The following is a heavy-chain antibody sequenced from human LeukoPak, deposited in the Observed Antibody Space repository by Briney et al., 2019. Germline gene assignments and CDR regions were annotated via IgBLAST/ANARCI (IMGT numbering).Heavy chain of an antibody. Sequence: SETLSLTCAVYGGSFSGYYWSWIRQPPGKGLEWIGEINHSRSTNYNPSLKSRVTISVDTSKNQFSLKLSSVTAADTAVYYCARGVRGYCSGGSCYRYYYYGMDVWGQGTTVTVSS. CDR2: INHSRST. CDR1: GGSFSGYY. D-gene: IGHD2-15*01. J-gene: IGHJ6*02. CDR3: ARGVRGYCSGGSCYRYYYYGMDV. V-gene: IGHV4-34*01.